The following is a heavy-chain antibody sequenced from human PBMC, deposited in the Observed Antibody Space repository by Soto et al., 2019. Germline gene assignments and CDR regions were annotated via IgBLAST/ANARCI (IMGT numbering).Heavy chain of an antibody. Sequence: QTLSLTCAISGDSVSSNSAAWNWIRQSPSRGLEWLGRTYYRSKWYNDYAVSVKSRITINPDTSKNQFSLQLNSVTPGDTAVYYCARGLLYYYDSSGSFDYWGRGTLVTVSS. CDR1: GDSVSSNSAA. CDR3: ARGLLYYYDSSGSFDY. D-gene: IGHD3-22*01. V-gene: IGHV6-1*01. J-gene: IGHJ4*02. CDR2: TYYRSKWYN.